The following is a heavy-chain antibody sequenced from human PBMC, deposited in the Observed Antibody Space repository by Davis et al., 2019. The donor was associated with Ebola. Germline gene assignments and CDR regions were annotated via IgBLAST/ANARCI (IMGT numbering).Heavy chain of an antibody. CDR1: GASFSGYY. V-gene: IGHV4-34*01. Sequence: MPSETLSLTCAVSGASFSGYYWSWIRQPPGKGLEWIGEINHSGSTNYNPSLKSRVTISVDTSKNQFSLKLSSVTAADTAVYYCARVGSDYGDYIPDYWGQGTLVTVSS. CDR3: ARVGSDYGDYIPDY. D-gene: IGHD4-17*01. CDR2: INHSGST. J-gene: IGHJ4*02.